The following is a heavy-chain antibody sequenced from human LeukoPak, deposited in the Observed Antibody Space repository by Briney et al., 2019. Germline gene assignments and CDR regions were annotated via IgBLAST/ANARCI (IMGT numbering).Heavy chain of an antibody. CDR1: GFSFSSYA. V-gene: IGHV3-23*01. D-gene: IGHD6-19*01. J-gene: IGHJ2*01. CDR2: ISSSVGTT. CDR3: AKDGPSVTGTGWYFDL. Sequence: GGSLRLSCAASGFSFSSYALTWVRQAPGKGLECVSYISSSVGTTFYADSVKGRFTISRDNSRSTLYLQMNSLRAEDTAVYYCAKDGPSVTGTGWYFDLWGRGTLVAVSS.